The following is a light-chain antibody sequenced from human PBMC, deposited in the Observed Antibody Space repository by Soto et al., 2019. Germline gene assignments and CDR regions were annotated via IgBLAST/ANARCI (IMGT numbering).Light chain of an antibody. CDR3: QQRSSWPVT. CDR1: QSVSSY. V-gene: IGKV3-11*01. J-gene: IGKJ3*01. CDR2: DAS. Sequence: EIVLTQSPATLSLSPGERATLSCRASQSVSSYLAWYQQKPGQAPRLLIYDASNRATGIPARFSGSGSGTDFTLTISSLEPEDFGVYYCQQRSSWPVTFGPGSKVDIK.